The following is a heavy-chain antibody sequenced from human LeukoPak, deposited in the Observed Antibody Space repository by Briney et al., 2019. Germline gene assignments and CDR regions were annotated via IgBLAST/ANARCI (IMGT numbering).Heavy chain of an antibody. CDR2: IESGGKT. CDR1: GFMVNNNY. CDR3: AKEALLSWQQLATWGAYYFDY. J-gene: IGHJ4*02. D-gene: IGHD6-13*01. V-gene: IGHV3-53*01. Sequence: GGSLRLSCEVSGFMVNNNYMSWVRQAPGKGLEWVSVIESGGKTSYGDSVKGRFTISRDNSKNTLYLQMNSLVAEDTAVYYCAKEALLSWQQLATWGAYYFDYWGQGTLVTVSS.